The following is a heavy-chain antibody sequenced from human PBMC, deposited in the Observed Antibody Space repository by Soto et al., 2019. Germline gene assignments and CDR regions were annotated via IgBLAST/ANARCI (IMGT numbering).Heavy chain of an antibody. CDR2: ITGSGGST. V-gene: IGHV3-23*01. CDR1: RFIFSSYA. D-gene: IGHD3-22*01. Sequence: EVQLLESGGGLVQPGGSLRLSCAASRFIFSSYAMSWVRQAPGKGLEWVSVITGSGGSTNYADSVKGRFTISRDNSKSTLYRQMSNLRAADTAGYDCAKRPYYYDTSGYFTDYWGQRTLVTVSS. J-gene: IGHJ4*02. CDR3: AKRPYYYDTSGYFTDY.